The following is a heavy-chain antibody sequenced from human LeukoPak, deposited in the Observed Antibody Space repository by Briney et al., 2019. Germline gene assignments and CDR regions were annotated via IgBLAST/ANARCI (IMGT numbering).Heavy chain of an antibody. CDR1: GGTFSSYA. D-gene: IGHD3-9*01. Sequence: ASVKVSCKASGGTFSSYAISWVRQAPGQGLEWMGGIIPIFGTANYARKFQGRVTITADESTSTAYMELSSLRSEDTAVYYCARVAKGVYDILTGYYLYYYYGMDVWGQGTTVTVSS. J-gene: IGHJ6*02. CDR2: IIPIFGTA. CDR3: ARVAKGVYDILTGYYLYYYYGMDV. V-gene: IGHV1-69*13.